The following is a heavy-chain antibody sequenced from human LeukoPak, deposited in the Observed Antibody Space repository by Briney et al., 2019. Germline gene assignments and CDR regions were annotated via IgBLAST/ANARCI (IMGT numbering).Heavy chain of an antibody. V-gene: IGHV3-48*01. Sequence: GGSLRLSCAASGFTFSSYSMNWVRQAPGKGLEWVSYISSSSSTIYYADSVKGRFTISRDNAKNSLYLQMNSLRVDDTAVYYCASGQWLLPDLDFDYWGQGTLVTVSS. D-gene: IGHD6-19*01. CDR3: ASGQWLLPDLDFDY. CDR2: ISSSSSTI. J-gene: IGHJ4*02. CDR1: GFTFSSYS.